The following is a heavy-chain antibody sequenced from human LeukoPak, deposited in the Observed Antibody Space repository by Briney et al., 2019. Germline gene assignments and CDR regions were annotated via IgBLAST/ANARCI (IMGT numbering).Heavy chain of an antibody. CDR3: AKSLAPTYTISWYGFDY. CDR1: GFTFSSYG. Sequence: GGSLRLSCAASGFTFSSYGMHWVRQAPGKGLEWVAVISYDGSNKYYADSVKGRFTISRDNSKNTLYLQMNSLRAEDTAVYYCAKSLAPTYTISWYGFDYWGRGTLVTVSS. V-gene: IGHV3-30*18. D-gene: IGHD6-13*01. CDR2: ISYDGSNK. J-gene: IGHJ4*02.